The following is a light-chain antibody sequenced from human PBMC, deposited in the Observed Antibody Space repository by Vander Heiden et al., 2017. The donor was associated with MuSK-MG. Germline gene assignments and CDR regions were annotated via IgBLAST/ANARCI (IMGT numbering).Light chain of an antibody. Sequence: DIQVTQSPSPLSAFVGDRVTITCRTSQNINKFLNWYQQKPGKFPKLLIFGASDLQSGVSSRFSGSGSATNFILTISSLQPDDFATYYCQETYHYPLTFGGGTSVDIK. J-gene: IGKJ4*01. CDR2: GAS. CDR3: QETYHYPLT. V-gene: IGKV1-39*01. CDR1: QNINKF.